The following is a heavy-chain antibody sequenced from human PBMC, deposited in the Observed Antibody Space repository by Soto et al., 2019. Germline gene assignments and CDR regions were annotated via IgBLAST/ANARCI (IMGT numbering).Heavy chain of an antibody. D-gene: IGHD3-22*01. Sequence: GGSLRLSCAASGFTFSSYAMSWVRQAPGKGLEWVSGISAGGDSRYYADSVEGRFTISRDNSKNTLYLQMNGLRAEDTAVYYCAKVRAYYFDSSGHLDYWGQGTLVTVSS. CDR3: AKVRAYYFDSSGHLDY. CDR2: ISAGGDSR. J-gene: IGHJ4*02. V-gene: IGHV3-23*01. CDR1: GFTFSSYA.